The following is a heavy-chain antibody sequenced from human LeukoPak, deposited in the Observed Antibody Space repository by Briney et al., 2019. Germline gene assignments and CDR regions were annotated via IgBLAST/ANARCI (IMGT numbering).Heavy chain of an antibody. Sequence: SETLSLTRTVSGVSISGYYWIWIRQPPGRSLEYIGSIFYRESFSYGGTTFYNPSLQSRVTISVDTSKNAFSLRLSSVTAADTAVYYCARQISGNKDYWGQGTLVTVSS. CDR2: IFYRESFSYGGTT. J-gene: IGHJ4*02. D-gene: IGHD1/OR15-1a*01. V-gene: IGHV4-59*05. CDR3: ARQISGNKDY. CDR1: GVSISGYY.